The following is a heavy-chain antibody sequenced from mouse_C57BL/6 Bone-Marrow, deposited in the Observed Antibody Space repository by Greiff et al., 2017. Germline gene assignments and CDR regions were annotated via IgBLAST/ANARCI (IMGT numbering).Heavy chain of an antibody. CDR2: IYPGSGNT. V-gene: IGHV1-76*01. CDR1: GYTFTDYY. Sequence: VHLVESGAELVRPGASVKLSCKASGYTFTDYYINWVKQRPGQGLEWIARIYPGSGNTYYNEKFKGKATLTAEKSSSTAYMQLSSLTSEDSAVYFCAREGDAMDYWGQGTSVTVSS. J-gene: IGHJ4*01. CDR3: AREGDAMDY.